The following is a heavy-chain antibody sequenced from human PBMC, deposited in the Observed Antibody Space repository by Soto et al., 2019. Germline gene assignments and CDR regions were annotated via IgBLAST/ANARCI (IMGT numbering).Heavy chain of an antibody. CDR2: ISAYNGNT. V-gene: IGHV1-18*01. J-gene: IGHJ4*02. CDR3: ARYYYSDYLGDY. Sequence: ASVKVSCKASGYTFTSYGISWVRQAPGQGLEWMGWISAYNGNTNYAQKLQGRVTMTTDASTSTAYMELRSLRSDDTAVYYCARYYYSDYLGDYWGQGTLVTVSS. CDR1: GYTFTSYG. D-gene: IGHD4-17*01.